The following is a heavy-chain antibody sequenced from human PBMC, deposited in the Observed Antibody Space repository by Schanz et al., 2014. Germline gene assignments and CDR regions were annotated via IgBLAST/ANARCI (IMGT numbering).Heavy chain of an antibody. V-gene: IGHV3-23*05. CDR3: AKARRKSNCSGGRCFHYSYYGMDV. CDR1: GFTFSTYA. Sequence: EVQLLDSGGGLVQPGGSLRLSCAASGFTFSTYAMSWVRQAPGKGLEWVSTIYASGATYYADSVKRRFTISRDISKNTLYLQMNSLRAEDTAVYYCAKARRKSNCSGGRCFHYSYYGMDVWGQGTTVTVS. D-gene: IGHD2-15*01. CDR2: IYASGAT. J-gene: IGHJ6*02.